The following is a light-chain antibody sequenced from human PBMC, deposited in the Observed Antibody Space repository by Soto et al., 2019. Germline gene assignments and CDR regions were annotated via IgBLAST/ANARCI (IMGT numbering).Light chain of an antibody. J-gene: IGKJ2*01. V-gene: IGKV1-5*01. CDR3: QQYNSYPYM. CDR2: DAS. CDR1: QSISSW. Sequence: DIQMTQSPSTLSASVGDRVTITCRASQSISSWLAWYQQKPGKAPKLLIYDASCLESGVPSRFSGSGSGTEFTLTISSLQPDDFAPYYCQQYNSYPYMFCQGTKLEIK.